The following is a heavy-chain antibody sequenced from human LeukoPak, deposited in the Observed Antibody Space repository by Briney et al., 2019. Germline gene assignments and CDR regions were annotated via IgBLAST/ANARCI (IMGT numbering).Heavy chain of an antibody. J-gene: IGHJ4*02. CDR2: ISSSSSYI. CDR3: ARGGNGNPPFDY. CDR1: GCTFSSYS. V-gene: IGHV3-21*01. Sequence: TGGSLRLSCAASGCTFSSYSMNWVRQAPGKGLEWVSSISSSSSYIYYADSVKGRFTISRDNAKNSLYLQMNSLRAEDTAVYYCARGGNGNPPFDYWGQGTLVTVSS. D-gene: IGHD4-23*01.